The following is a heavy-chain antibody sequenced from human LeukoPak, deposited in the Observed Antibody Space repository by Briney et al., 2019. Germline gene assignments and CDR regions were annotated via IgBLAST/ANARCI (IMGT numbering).Heavy chain of an antibody. J-gene: IGHJ5*02. CDR2: INPNSGAT. Sequence: ASVKVSCKTSGYTFTAYFMYWLRQAPGQGLESMGWINPNSGATGYTQNFQGRVTMTRDTSVSTIYMELSRLRSDDTAVYYCARDPVTYYYDTSGYPSANWFDPWGQGTLVTVSS. CDR3: ARDPVTYYYDTSGYPSANWFDP. CDR1: GYTFTAYF. V-gene: IGHV1-2*02. D-gene: IGHD3-22*01.